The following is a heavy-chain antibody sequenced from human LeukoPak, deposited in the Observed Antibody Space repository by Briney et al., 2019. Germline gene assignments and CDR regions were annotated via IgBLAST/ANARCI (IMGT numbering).Heavy chain of an antibody. Sequence: GGSLRLSCAASGFTFSSYGMHWVRQAPGKGLEWVAVIWYDGSNKYYADSVKGRFTISRDNSKNTLYLQMNSLRAEDTAVYYCAKDLREQQPTDDYWGQGTLVTVSS. J-gene: IGHJ4*02. CDR3: AKDLREQQPTDDY. D-gene: IGHD6-13*01. CDR2: IWYDGSNK. CDR1: GFTFSSYG. V-gene: IGHV3-30*02.